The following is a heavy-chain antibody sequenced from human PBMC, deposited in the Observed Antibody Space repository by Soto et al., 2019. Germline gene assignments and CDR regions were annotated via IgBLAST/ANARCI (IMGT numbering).Heavy chain of an antibody. Sequence: EVQRLESGGGLVQPGGSLRLSCAASGFTFSNFDMSWVRQAPGKGLEWVSVISASDAGTYYADSVQGRFTISRDNSKNTLYLQINSLRAEDTAVYYCAKGGWLDDYGDQGTLVTVSA. CDR2: ISASDAGT. D-gene: IGHD6-19*01. CDR3: AKGGWLDDY. CDR1: GFTFSNFD. J-gene: IGHJ4*02. V-gene: IGHV3-23*01.